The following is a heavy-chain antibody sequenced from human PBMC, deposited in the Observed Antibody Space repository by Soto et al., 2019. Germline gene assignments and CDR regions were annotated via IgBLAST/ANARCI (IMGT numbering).Heavy chain of an antibody. CDR2: ISGTGGNT. CDR1: GFTFSSYA. V-gene: IGHV3-23*01. Sequence: EVQLLESGGGLVQPGGSLRLSCAASGFTFSSYAMSWVRQAPGKGLEWVSAISGTGGNTYYADFVKGRFPISRDYSRNTRHLQMNRLRAEDTAIYYCAKFFVETGGSSGWPWSFHFWGQGTLVTVSS. CDR3: AKFFVETGGSSGWPWSFHF. D-gene: IGHD6-25*01. J-gene: IGHJ4*02.